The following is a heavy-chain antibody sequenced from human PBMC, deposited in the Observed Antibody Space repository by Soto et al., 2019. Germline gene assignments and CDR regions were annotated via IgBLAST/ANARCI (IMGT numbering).Heavy chain of an antibody. J-gene: IGHJ5*02. Sequence: ASVKVSCKASGYTFTSYGISWVRQAPGQGLEWMGWISAYNGNTNYAQKLQGRVTMTTDTSTSTAYMELRSLRSDDTAVYYCASVPYYYDSSGLEHGWFDPWGQGTLVTVSS. V-gene: IGHV1-18*01. D-gene: IGHD3-22*01. CDR3: ASVPYYYDSSGLEHGWFDP. CDR2: ISAYNGNT. CDR1: GYTFTSYG.